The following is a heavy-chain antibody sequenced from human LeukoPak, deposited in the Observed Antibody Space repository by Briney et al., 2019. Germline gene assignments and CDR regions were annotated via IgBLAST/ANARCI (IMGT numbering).Heavy chain of an antibody. Sequence: TGGSLRLSCTASGFIFGDYAMSWFRQAPGKGLEWVGFIRSKAYGGTTEYAASVKGRFTISRDDSKSIAYLQMNSLKTEDTAMYYCTTHSGWYSFDYWGQGTLVTVSS. V-gene: IGHV3-49*03. CDR1: GFIFGDYA. CDR3: TTHSGWYSFDY. J-gene: IGHJ4*02. D-gene: IGHD6-19*01. CDR2: IRSKAYGGTT.